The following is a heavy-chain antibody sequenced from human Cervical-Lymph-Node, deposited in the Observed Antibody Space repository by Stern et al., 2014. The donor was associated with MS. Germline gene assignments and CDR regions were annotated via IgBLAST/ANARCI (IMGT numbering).Heavy chain of an antibody. J-gene: IGHJ4*02. CDR3: ARDYGDYAFDY. D-gene: IGHD4-17*01. CDR2: IYPGDSDP. CDR1: GYSFTANW. V-gene: IGHV5-51*01. Sequence: EVQLVESGAEVKKPGESLKISCKGSGYSFTANWIAWVRQMPGQGLEWMGIIYPGDSDPRYGPSFQGQVTIAADKSISTAYLQWSSLKASDTAMYYCARDYGDYAFDYWGQGTLVTVSS.